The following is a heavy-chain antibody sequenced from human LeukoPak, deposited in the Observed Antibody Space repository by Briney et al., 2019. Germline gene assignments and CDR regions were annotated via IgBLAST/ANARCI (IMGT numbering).Heavy chain of an antibody. CDR2: ISAYNGNT. V-gene: IGHV1-18*01. CDR1: GYTFTSYG. Sequence: ASVKVSCKASGYTFTSYGISWVRQAPGQGLEWMGWISAYNGNTNYAQKLQGRVTMTTDTSTSTAYMELRSLRSDDTAVYYCARARQVAQLWPLDYWGQGTLVTVSS. J-gene: IGHJ4*02. CDR3: ARARQVAQLWPLDY. D-gene: IGHD5-18*01.